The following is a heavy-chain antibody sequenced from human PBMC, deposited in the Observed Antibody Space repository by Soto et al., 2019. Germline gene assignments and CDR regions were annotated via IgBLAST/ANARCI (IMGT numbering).Heavy chain of an antibody. CDR3: ARGTRYCSGGSGYGVDY. CDR1: GGSISSGGYY. J-gene: IGHJ4*02. V-gene: IGHV4-31*03. D-gene: IGHD2-15*01. CDR2: IYYSGST. Sequence: QVQLQESGPGLVKPSQTLSLTCTVSGGSISSGGYYWSWIRQHPGQGLEWIGYIYYSGSTYYNPSLKSRVTISVDTSKNQFALKLSSVTAADTAVYYCARGTRYCSGGSGYGVDYWGQGTLVTVSS.